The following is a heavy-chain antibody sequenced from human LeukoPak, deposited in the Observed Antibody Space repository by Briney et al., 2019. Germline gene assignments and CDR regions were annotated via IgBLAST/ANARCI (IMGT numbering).Heavy chain of an antibody. Sequence: SETLSLTCTVSGGSISDYYWTWIRQPAGKGLEWIGRIHTSGSTYYSPSLKSRVTMSVDTSTNQFSLKLSSVTAADTAMYYCARVRLGRGLDYWGQGTLVTVSS. J-gene: IGHJ4*02. D-gene: IGHD6-19*01. CDR1: GGSISDYY. V-gene: IGHV4-4*07. CDR3: ARVRLGRGLDY. CDR2: IHTSGST.